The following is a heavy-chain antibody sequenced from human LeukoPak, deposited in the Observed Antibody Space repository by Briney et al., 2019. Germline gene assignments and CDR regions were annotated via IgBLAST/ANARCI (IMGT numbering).Heavy chain of an antibody. CDR2: IIPIFGTA. CDR3: ARAPLGGIAVAGTKYYFDY. V-gene: IGHV1-69*13. J-gene: IGHJ4*02. CDR1: GGTFSSYA. Sequence: ASVKVSCKASGGTFSSYAISWVRQAPGQGLEWMGGIIPIFGTANYAQKFQGRVTITADESTSTAYMELSSLRSEDTAVYYCARAPLGGIAVAGTKYYFDYWGQGTLVTVSS. D-gene: IGHD6-19*01.